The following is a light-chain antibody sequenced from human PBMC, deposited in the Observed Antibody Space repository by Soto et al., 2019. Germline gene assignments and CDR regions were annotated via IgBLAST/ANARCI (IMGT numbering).Light chain of an antibody. CDR2: EVS. Sequence: QSVLTQPASVSGSPGQSITISCTGTSSDVGGYNYVSWYQQHPGKAPKLMIYEVSNRPSGVSNRFSGSKSGSTASLTISGLQAEDAADYYCSSYTSSSTLGVFGGGTKVTVL. J-gene: IGLJ3*02. CDR1: SSDVGGYNY. V-gene: IGLV2-14*01. CDR3: SSYTSSSTLGV.